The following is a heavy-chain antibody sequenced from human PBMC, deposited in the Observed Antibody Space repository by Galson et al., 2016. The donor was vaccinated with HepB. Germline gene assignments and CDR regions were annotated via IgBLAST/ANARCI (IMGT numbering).Heavy chain of an antibody. D-gene: IGHD6-19*01. Sequence: SETLSLTCSVSGGSISSYYWSWIRQPPGKGLEWIGYIYYSGSTSYNPSLKSRVTISLHTPRNQFSLNLISVTAADTAVYYCARFSIAVPNPRYWGQGTLVTVSS. J-gene: IGHJ4*02. CDR2: IYYSGST. V-gene: IGHV4-59*01. CDR1: GGSISSYY. CDR3: ARFSIAVPNPRY.